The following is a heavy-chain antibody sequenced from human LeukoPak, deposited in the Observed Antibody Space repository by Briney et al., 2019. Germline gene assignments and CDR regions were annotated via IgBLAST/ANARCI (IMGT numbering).Heavy chain of an antibody. CDR2: ISSSGSTL. CDR1: GFTFSDYY. Sequence: GGSLRLSCAASGFTFSDYYMTWIRQAPGKGLEWVSYISSSGSTLYYADSVKGRFTISRDNAKNSLYLQINSLRAEDTAVYFCAKRGVVIRVILVGFHKEAYYFDSWGQGALVTVSS. CDR3: AKRGVVIRVILVGFHKEAYYFDS. V-gene: IGHV3-11*01. J-gene: IGHJ4*02. D-gene: IGHD3-22*01.